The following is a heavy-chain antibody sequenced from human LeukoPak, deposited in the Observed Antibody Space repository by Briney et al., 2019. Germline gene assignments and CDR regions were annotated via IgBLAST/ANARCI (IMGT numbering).Heavy chain of an antibody. CDR3: ARAEDYGDYGDYFDY. Sequence: PSETLSLTCTVSGGSISSYYWSWIRQPPGKGLEWIGYIYYSGSTNYNPSLKSRVTISVDTSKNQFSLKLSSVTAADTAVYYCARAEDYGDYGDYFDYWGQGTLVTVSS. J-gene: IGHJ4*02. CDR1: GGSISSYY. D-gene: IGHD4-17*01. CDR2: IYYSGST. V-gene: IGHV4-59*08.